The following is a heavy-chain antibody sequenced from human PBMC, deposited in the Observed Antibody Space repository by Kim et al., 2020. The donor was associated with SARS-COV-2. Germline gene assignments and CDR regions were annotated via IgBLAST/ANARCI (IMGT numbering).Heavy chain of an antibody. J-gene: IGHJ4*02. CDR2: ISCDGSNT. V-gene: IGHV3-30*04. D-gene: IGHD2-2*01. CDR3: ARDPIYARGRGYFDS. CDR1: GFTFTMYS. Sequence: GGSLRLSCAASGFTFTMYSMHWVRQAPGKGLEWVAFISCDGSNTDYADSVKGRFTVSSDSSKNTVFLEMSRLRLADTALYFCARDPIYARGRGYFDSWGPGTLVTVPS.